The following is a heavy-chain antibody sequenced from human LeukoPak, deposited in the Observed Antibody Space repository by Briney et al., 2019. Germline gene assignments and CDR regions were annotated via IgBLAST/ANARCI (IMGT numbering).Heavy chain of an antibody. Sequence: PSETLSLTCTVSGGSISSYYWSWIRQPPGKGLQWIGYIYYSGSTYYNPSLKSRVTISVDTSKNQFSLKLSSVTAADTAVYYCARCEQDTISFWYFDLWGRGTLVTVSS. CDR1: GGSISSYY. CDR3: ARCEQDTISFWYFDL. CDR2: IYYSGST. J-gene: IGHJ2*01. D-gene: IGHD3-3*01. V-gene: IGHV4-30-4*08.